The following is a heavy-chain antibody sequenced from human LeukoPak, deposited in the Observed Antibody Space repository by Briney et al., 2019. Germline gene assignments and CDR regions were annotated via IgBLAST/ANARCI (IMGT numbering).Heavy chain of an antibody. CDR2: ISYDGSNK. V-gene: IGHV3-30*18. Sequence: GGSLRLSCAASGFTYSCYGMHWVRQAPGKGLEWVAVISYDGSNKYYADSVKGRFTISRDNSKNTLYLQMNSLRAEDTAVYYCAKDVAVAGTYFQHWGQGTLVTVSS. J-gene: IGHJ1*01. D-gene: IGHD6-19*01. CDR3: AKDVAVAGTYFQH. CDR1: GFTYSCYG.